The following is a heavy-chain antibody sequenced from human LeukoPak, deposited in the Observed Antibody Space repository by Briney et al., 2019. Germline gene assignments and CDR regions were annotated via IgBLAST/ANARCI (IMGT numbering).Heavy chain of an antibody. D-gene: IGHD6-19*01. CDR3: ARDTESSYNWFDP. CDR2: ICSGGTTT. V-gene: IGHV3-48*01. J-gene: IGHJ5*02. Sequence: GGSLRLSCAASGFTFSSYSMNWVRQAPGKGLEWVSYICSGGTTTMYADSVKGRFTISRDIAENSLYLQMNSLRAEDTGVYYCARDTESSYNWFDPWGRGTLVTVSS. CDR1: GFTFSSYS.